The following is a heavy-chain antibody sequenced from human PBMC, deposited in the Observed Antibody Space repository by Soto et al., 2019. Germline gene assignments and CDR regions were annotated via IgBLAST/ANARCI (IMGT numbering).Heavy chain of an antibody. D-gene: IGHD6-13*01. Sequence: EVQLLESGGGLVQPGGSLRLSCAASGFTFSSYSMSCVRQAPGKGLEWVSAISGSGGSTYYADSVKGQLTISRDNAKNTLYLQMNSLRAEDTAVYYCARAGSGIAAAIYYYGMEVWGQGTTVTVSS. CDR1: GFTFSSYS. CDR3: ARAGSGIAAAIYYYGMEV. V-gene: IGHV3-23*01. CDR2: ISGSGGST. J-gene: IGHJ6*02.